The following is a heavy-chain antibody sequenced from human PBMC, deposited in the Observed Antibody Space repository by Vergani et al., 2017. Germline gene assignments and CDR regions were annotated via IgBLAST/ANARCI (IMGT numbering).Heavy chain of an antibody. V-gene: IGHV4-61*02. CDR3: ARGGDSSYFDY. CDR1: GGSISSGSYY. D-gene: IGHD3-16*01. Sequence: QVQLQESGPGLVKPSQTLSLTCTVSGGSISSGSYYWSWIRQPAGKGLEWIGRIYTSGSTNYNPSLKSRVTISVDTSKNQFSLKLSSVTAADTAVYYCARGGDSSYFDYWGQGTLVTVSS. J-gene: IGHJ4*02. CDR2: IYTSGST.